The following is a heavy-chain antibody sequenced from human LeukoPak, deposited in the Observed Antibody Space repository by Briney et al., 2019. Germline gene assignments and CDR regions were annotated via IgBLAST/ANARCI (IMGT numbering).Heavy chain of an antibody. Sequence: SETLSLTRTVSGGSISSYYWSWIRQPPGKGLEWIGYIYYSGSTNYNPSLKSRVTISVDTSKNQFSLKLSSVTAADTAVYYCARDSPLPVTGRYYYMDVWGKGTTVTVSS. CDR1: GGSISSYY. D-gene: IGHD2/OR15-2a*01. CDR2: IYYSGST. V-gene: IGHV4-59*01. CDR3: ARDSPLPVTGRYYYMDV. J-gene: IGHJ6*03.